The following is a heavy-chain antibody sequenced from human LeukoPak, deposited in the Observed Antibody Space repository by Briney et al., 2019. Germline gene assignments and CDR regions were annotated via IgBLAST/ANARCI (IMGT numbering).Heavy chain of an antibody. CDR3: ARDQGARLVLILYRRGWFDP. CDR1: GGSISSSSYY. J-gene: IGHJ5*02. V-gene: IGHV4-39*07. Sequence: SETLSLTCTVYGGSISSSSYYWAWIRQPPGKGLEWIGSIYYSGSTYYNPSLKSRVTISVDTSKNQFSLKLSSVTAADTAVYYCARDQGARLVLILYRRGWFDPWGQGTLVTVSS. D-gene: IGHD6-19*01. CDR2: IYYSGST.